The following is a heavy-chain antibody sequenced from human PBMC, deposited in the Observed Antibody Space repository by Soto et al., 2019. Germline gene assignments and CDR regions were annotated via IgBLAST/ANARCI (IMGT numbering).Heavy chain of an antibody. CDR2: INSDGSST. Sequence: EVQLVESGGGLVQPGGSLRLSCAASGFTFSSYWMHWVRQAPGTGLVWVSRINSDGSSTSYADSVKGRCTISRDNAKNTLYLQMNSLRAEDTAVYFCVRTILVVAAATREDYWGQGTLVTVSS. V-gene: IGHV3-74*01. J-gene: IGHJ4*02. CDR3: VRTILVVAAATREDY. CDR1: GFTFSSYW. D-gene: IGHD2-15*01.